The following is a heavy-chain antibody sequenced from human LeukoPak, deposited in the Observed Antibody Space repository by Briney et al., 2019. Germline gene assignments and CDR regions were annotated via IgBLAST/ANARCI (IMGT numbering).Heavy chain of an antibody. Sequence: GGSLRLSCAASGFTFSSYPMHWVRQAPATGLEWVSVISYDGSTKYYADSVKGRFTISRDSPKNTLYLQMDSLRADDTAMYYCARDPQRGVPDYFDYWGQGTLVTVSS. J-gene: IGHJ4*02. D-gene: IGHD6-25*01. CDR1: GFTFSSYP. CDR3: ARDPQRGVPDYFDY. CDR2: ISYDGSTK. V-gene: IGHV3-30-3*01.